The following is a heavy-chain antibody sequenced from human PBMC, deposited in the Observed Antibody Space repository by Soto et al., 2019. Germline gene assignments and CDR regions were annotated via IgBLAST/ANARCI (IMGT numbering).Heavy chain of an antibody. Sequence: PSETLSLTCTVSGGSINSAGHSWGWVRQSPGKGLEWIGYSYHSGSSYYNPSLQSRVTISADRSKNQFSLNLTSVTAADTAFYYCASNPSRGSAWPPDYWGQGTLVTVSS. CDR3: ASNPSRGSAWPPDY. CDR2: SYHSGSS. V-gene: IGHV4-30-2*02. CDR1: GGSINSAGHS. D-gene: IGHD6-19*01. J-gene: IGHJ4*02.